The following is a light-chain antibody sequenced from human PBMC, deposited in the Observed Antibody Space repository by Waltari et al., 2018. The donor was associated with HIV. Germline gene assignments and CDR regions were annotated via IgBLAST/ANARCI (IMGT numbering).Light chain of an antibody. J-gene: IGLJ3*02. Sequence: VLTHPPSASGTPGQTVTSSCSGSSSNSGSYTLNCYQQLPGTTPKLLIYSNNRRPSGVPDRFSGSKSGTSASLAISGLQSEDEADYYCAAWDDSLNGWVFGGGTKLTVL. CDR2: SNN. V-gene: IGLV1-44*01. CDR3: AAWDDSLNGWV. CDR1: SSNSGSYT.